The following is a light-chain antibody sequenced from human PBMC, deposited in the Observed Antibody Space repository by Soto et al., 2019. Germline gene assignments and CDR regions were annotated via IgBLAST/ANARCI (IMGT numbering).Light chain of an antibody. J-gene: IGLJ3*02. CDR2: NND. Sequence: QSVLTQAPSASGTPGQRVTISCSGSNSNIGSNTVSWYQQVPGTAPKVLIYNNDQRPSGVPDRLSGSKSGTSASLAIGGLQSGDEADYYGAAWDGSRNGGVFGGGTKVTVL. V-gene: IGLV1-44*01. CDR1: NSNIGSNT. CDR3: AAWDGSRNGGV.